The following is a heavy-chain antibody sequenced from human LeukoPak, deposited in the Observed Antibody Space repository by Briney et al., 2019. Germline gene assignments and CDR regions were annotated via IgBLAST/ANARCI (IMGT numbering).Heavy chain of an antibody. D-gene: IGHD3-9*01. J-gene: IGHJ5*02. V-gene: IGHV3-9*01. CDR3: ARDYTGYFP. CDR2: ITWNSGSI. Sequence: PGRSLRLSCAASGFTFADYAMHWVRQVPGKGLEWVSGITWNSGSIGYADSVKGRFTISRDNAKNSLYLQMNSLRAEDTAVYYCARDYTGYFPWGQGTLVIDSS. CDR1: GFTFADYA.